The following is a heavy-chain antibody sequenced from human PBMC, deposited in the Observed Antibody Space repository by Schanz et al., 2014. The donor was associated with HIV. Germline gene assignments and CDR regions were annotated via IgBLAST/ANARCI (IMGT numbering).Heavy chain of an antibody. CDR1: GFTVSSIY. J-gene: IGHJ4*02. CDR3: ARVPPSDSSGYYPFDY. V-gene: IGHV4-34*10. D-gene: IGHD3-22*01. Sequence: VQLVETGGRLIQPGGSLRLSCAASGFTVSSIYMSWIRQPPGKGLEWIGEIKHSGGPNYNPSLKGRVTMSVDASKNQFSLKLSSVTAADTAVYYCARVPPSDSSGYYPFDYWGQGTLVTVSS. CDR2: IKHSGGP.